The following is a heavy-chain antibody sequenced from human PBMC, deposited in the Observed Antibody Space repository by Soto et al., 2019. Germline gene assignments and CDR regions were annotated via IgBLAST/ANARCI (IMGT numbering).Heavy chain of an antibody. CDR3: ARVPDFWSGYYTIVYYGMDV. CDR1: GFTFSSYA. J-gene: IGHJ6*02. V-gene: IGHV3-30-3*01. D-gene: IGHD3-3*01. Sequence: GSLRLSCAASGFTFSSYAMHWVRQAPGKGLEWVAVISYDGSNKYYADSVKGRFTISRDNSKNTLYLQMNSLRAEDTAVYYCARVPDFWSGYYTIVYYGMDVWGQGTTVTVSS. CDR2: ISYDGSNK.